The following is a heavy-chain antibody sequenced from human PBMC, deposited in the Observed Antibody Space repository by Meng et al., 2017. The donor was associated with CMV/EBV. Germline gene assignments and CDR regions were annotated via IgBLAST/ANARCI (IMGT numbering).Heavy chain of an antibody. CDR3: ARAASSSMTLDP. CDR1: GFTVSSTY. D-gene: IGHD2/OR15-2a*01. Sequence: SCGASGFTVSSTYMSWVRQAPGKGLEWVSVIYSGGSTYYADSVKGRFTISRDNSKNTLYLQMNSLRAEDTAVYYCARAASSSMTLDPWSQGTLVTVSS. V-gene: IGHV3-66*02. J-gene: IGHJ5*02. CDR2: IYSGGST.